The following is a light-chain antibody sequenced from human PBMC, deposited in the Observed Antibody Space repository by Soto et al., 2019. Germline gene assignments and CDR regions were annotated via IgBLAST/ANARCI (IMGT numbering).Light chain of an antibody. V-gene: IGLV2-14*03. CDR1: SSDIGAYNF. CDR3: TSWTTSTTMI. J-gene: IGLJ2*01. Sequence: QSALTQPASVSGSPRQSITISCTGTSSDIGAYNFVSWYQQHPGKAPKLMLYDVNTRPSGVSNRFSGSKSGNTASLTISGLQAEDEADYYCTSWTTSTTMIFGGGTKVTVL. CDR2: DVN.